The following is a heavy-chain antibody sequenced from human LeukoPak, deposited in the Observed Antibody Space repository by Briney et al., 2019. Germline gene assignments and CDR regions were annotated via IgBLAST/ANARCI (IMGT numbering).Heavy chain of an antibody. CDR3: AKYTYYDILTGYQTGTYGMDV. D-gene: IGHD3-9*01. V-gene: IGHV3-23*01. Sequence: GGSLRLSCAASGFTFSSYAMSWVRQAPGKGLEWVSAISGSGGSTYYADSVKGRFTISRDNSKNTLYLQMNSLRAEDTAVYYCAKYTYYDILTGYQTGTYGMDVWGQGTTVTVSS. CDR1: GFTFSSYA. CDR2: ISGSGGST. J-gene: IGHJ6*02.